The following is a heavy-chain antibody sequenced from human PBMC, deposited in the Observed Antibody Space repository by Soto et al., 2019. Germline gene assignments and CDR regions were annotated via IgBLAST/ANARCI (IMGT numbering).Heavy chain of an antibody. CDR2: VRNKANSYTT. CDR3: ARSGWDISSWSDDAFDI. CDR1: GFTLSDRY. D-gene: IGHD6-13*01. V-gene: IGHV3-72*01. J-gene: IGHJ3*02. Sequence: EVKLVESGGGLVQTGGSLRLSCAASGFTLSDRYMDWVRQAPGKGLEWVGRVRNKANSYTTEYAASVKGRFTIPRDDSKNSLYLQMISLKTEYTAVYYCARSGWDISSWSDDAFDIWGQGTMVTVSS.